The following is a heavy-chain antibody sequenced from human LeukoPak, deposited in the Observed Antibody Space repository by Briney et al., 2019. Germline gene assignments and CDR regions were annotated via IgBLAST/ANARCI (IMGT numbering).Heavy chain of an antibody. CDR3: EDGIRYAFDY. Sequence: GGPQSLPCAPSGFTVTRHYMIWFRQAPGRGLEGLSDIRATGEGAKYAYYVDSVKGRVTISRDDGKNTLYQHMNSLRDDDTFFYQAEDGIRYAFDYWGQGILVTVSS. CDR2: IRATGEGAKYA. V-gene: IGHV3-11*03. J-gene: IGHJ4*02. D-gene: IGHD3-9*01. CDR1: GFTVTRHY.